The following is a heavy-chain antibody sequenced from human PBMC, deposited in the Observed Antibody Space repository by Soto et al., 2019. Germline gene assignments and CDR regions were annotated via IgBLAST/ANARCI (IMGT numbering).Heavy chain of an antibody. CDR3: ARGLISGSHYSGGWYYFDS. J-gene: IGHJ4*02. D-gene: IGHD1-26*01. CDR1: GGSFSGYI. Sequence: ETLSLTCDVYGGSFSGYIWTWIRQTPGKGLQWIGQINHSGSANYNPSLKSRVTISVHTSNSQFSLELNSVTAADTAVYYCARGLISGSHYSGGWYYFDSWGQGTQVTVSS. CDR2: INHSGSA. V-gene: IGHV4-34*01.